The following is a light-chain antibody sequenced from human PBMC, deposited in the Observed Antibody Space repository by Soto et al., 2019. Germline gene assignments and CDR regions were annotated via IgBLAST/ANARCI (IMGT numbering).Light chain of an antibody. V-gene: IGKV3-11*01. CDR2: VAS. Sequence: EIVLTQSPATLSLSPGERATLSCRASQSVSSYLAWYQQKPGQAPRLLIYVASNRATGIPARFSGSGSGTDFTLTISSLGAEDFAVYYCQQRSNWPPWTFGQGTKVEIK. CDR1: QSVSSY. CDR3: QQRSNWPPWT. J-gene: IGKJ1*01.